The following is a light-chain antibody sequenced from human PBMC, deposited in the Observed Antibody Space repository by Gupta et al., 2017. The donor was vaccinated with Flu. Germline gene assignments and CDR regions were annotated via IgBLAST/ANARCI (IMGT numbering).Light chain of an antibody. CDR1: QSVSSSY. Sequence: EIVLTQSPGTLSLSPGERATLSCRTSQSVSSSYSAWYQQKHGQAPRLLIYGASSRATGIPDRFSGSGSGTDFTLTISRLEPEDFAVYYCQQDGSSPHTFGQGTKVEIK. J-gene: IGKJ1*01. V-gene: IGKV3-20*01. CDR3: QQDGSSPHT. CDR2: GAS.